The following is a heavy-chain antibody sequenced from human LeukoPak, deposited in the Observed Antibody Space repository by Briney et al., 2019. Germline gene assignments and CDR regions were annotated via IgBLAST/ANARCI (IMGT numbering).Heavy chain of an antibody. CDR3: ATRGPYYFDY. J-gene: IGHJ4*02. Sequence: SETLSLTCTVSGYSISSGYYWGWIRQPPGKGLEWIGSIYHSGSTYYNPSLKSRVTISVDTSKNQFSLKLSSVTAADTAVYCCATRGPYYFDYWGQGTLVTVSS. V-gene: IGHV4-38-2*02. CDR1: GYSISSGYY. CDR2: IYHSGST.